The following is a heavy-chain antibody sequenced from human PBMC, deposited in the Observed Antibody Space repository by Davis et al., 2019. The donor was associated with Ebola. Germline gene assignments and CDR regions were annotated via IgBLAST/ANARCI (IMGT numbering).Heavy chain of an antibody. J-gene: IGHJ6*04. CDR3: AKDDDYSNYRSYYYYGMDV. D-gene: IGHD4-11*01. V-gene: IGHV3-30*18. Sequence: GESLKISCAASGFTFSSYGMHWVRQAPGKGLEWVAVISYDGSNKYYADSVKGRFTISRDNSKNTLYLQMNSLRAEDTAVYYCAKDDDYSNYRSYYYYGMDVWGKGTTVTVSS. CDR1: GFTFSSYG. CDR2: ISYDGSNK.